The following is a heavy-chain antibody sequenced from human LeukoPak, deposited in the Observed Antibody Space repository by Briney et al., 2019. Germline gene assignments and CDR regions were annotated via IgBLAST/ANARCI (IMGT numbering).Heavy chain of an antibody. J-gene: IGHJ4*02. CDR3: TTDWGYCTNGVCYYFDY. V-gene: IGHV3-15*01. D-gene: IGHD2-8*01. Sequence: PGGSLRLSCAASGFTFSNAWMSWVRQAPGKGLEWVGRIKSKTDGGTTDYAAPVKGRFTISRDDSKNTLYLQMNSLKTEDTAVYYCTTDWGYCTNGVCYYFDYWGQGTLVTVSS. CDR1: GFTFSNAW. CDR2: IKSKTDGGTT.